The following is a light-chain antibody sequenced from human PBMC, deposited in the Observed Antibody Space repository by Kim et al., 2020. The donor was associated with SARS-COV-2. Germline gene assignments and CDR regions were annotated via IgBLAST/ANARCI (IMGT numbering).Light chain of an antibody. J-gene: IGLJ3*02. Sequence: YYAGWYQQKPGQAPVLVIYGKNNRPSGIPDRFSGSSSGSTASLTITGAQAEDEADYYCNSRDSSGNHWVFGGGTQLTVL. CDR2: GKN. CDR1: YY. V-gene: IGLV3-19*01. CDR3: NSRDSSGNHWV.